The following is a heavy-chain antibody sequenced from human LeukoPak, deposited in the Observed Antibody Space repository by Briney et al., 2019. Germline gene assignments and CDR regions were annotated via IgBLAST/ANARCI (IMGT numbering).Heavy chain of an antibody. CDR1: GFTFSSYA. J-gene: IGHJ4*02. CDR2: ISGSGGST. V-gene: IGHV3-23*01. CDR3: AKDTLWMATYF. D-gene: IGHD5-12*01. Sequence: GGSLRLSCAASGFTFSSYAMSWVRQAPGKGLEWVSAISGSGGSTYYADSVKGRFTITRDNSTNTPYLQMNSLRAEDTAVHYCAKDTLWMATYFRGQGTLPTVSS.